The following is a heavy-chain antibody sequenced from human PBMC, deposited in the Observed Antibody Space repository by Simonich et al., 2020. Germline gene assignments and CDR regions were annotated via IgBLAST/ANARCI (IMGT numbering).Heavy chain of an antibody. V-gene: IGHV4-39*01. J-gene: IGHJ3*02. Sequence: QLQLQESGPGLVKPSETLSLTCTVSGGSISSISYYWGWIRQPPGKGLEWIGSIYYSGSTDYNPSHKSRVTISVDTSKNQFSLKLSSVTAADTAVYYCARHAGFAFDIWGQGTMVTVSS. CDR2: IYYSGST. D-gene: IGHD6-13*01. CDR3: ARHAGFAFDI. CDR1: GGSISSISYY.